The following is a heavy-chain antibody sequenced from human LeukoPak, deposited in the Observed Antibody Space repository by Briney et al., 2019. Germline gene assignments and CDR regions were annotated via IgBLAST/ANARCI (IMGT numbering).Heavy chain of an antibody. CDR2: IYYSGST. D-gene: IGHD6-13*01. V-gene: IGHV4-59*08. Sequence: PSETLSLTCTVSGGSISSYYWSWIRKSPGKGLEWIGYIYYSGSTNYNPSLESRVAMSVDTSKNQFSLRLSSVTAADTAIYYCARRYSSSWYVGFFDPWGQGTLVTVSS. J-gene: IGHJ5*02. CDR3: ARRYSSSWYVGFFDP. CDR1: GGSISSYY.